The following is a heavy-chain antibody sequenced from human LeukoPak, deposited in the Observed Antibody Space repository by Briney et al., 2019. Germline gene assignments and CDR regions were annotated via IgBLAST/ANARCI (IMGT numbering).Heavy chain of an antibody. CDR1: GFTVSSNY. CDR3: ARAQGDYYGSGSHASYYFDH. D-gene: IGHD3-10*01. CDR2: NYSGGST. J-gene: IGHJ4*02. V-gene: IGHV3-66*01. Sequence: GGSLRLSCAASGFTVSSNYMCWVRQAPGKGLEWVSVNYSGGSTNYADSVKGRFTISRDNSKNTLYLQMNSLRAEDRAMYYCARAQGDYYGSGSHASYYFDHWGQGTLVTVSS.